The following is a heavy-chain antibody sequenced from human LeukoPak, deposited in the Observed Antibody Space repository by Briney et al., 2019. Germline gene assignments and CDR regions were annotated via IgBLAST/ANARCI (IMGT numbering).Heavy chain of an antibody. V-gene: IGHV4-39*07. CDR2: IYYSGST. D-gene: IGHD1-26*01. CDR1: GGSVSSSSYY. Sequence: SETLSLTCTVSGGSVSSSSYYWGWIRQPPGKGLEWIGSIYYSGSTYYNPSLKSRVTISVDTSKNQFSLKLSSVTAADTAVYYCARVRVGALDAFDIWGQGTMVTVSS. J-gene: IGHJ3*02. CDR3: ARVRVGALDAFDI.